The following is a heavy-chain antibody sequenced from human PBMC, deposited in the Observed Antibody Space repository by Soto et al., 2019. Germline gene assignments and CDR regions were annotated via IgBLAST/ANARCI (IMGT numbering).Heavy chain of an antibody. CDR2: IGTAGDT. Sequence: GGSLRLSCAASGFTFSSYDMHWVRQATGKGLEWVSAIGTAGDTYYPGSVKGRFTISRENAKNSLYLQMNSLRAGDTAVYYCARVRLLWFGDNYYYGMDVWGQGTTVTVSS. J-gene: IGHJ6*02. V-gene: IGHV3-13*01. D-gene: IGHD3-10*01. CDR1: GFTFSSYD. CDR3: ARVRLLWFGDNYYYGMDV.